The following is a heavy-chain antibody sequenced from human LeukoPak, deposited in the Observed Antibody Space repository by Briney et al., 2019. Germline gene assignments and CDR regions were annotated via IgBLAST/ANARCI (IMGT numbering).Heavy chain of an antibody. CDR2: IYYSGST. CDR1: GSSISSGDYY. J-gene: IGHJ4*02. Sequence: PSETLSLTCTVSGSSISSGDYYWSWIRQPPGKGLEWIGYIYYSGSTNYNPSLKSRVTMSVDTSKNQFSLKLSSVTAADTAVYYCAGTYYYDSSGYYEDKKEHHNDYWGQGTLVTVSS. CDR3: AGTYYYDSSGYYEDKKEHHNDY. V-gene: IGHV4-61*08. D-gene: IGHD3-22*01.